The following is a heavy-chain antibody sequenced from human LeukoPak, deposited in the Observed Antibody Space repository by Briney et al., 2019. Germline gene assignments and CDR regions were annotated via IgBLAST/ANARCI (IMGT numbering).Heavy chain of an antibody. CDR2: INPNSGGT. Sequence: ASVKVSCKASVYTFIGYYIHWMRQAPGQGLEWMGWINPNSGGTNYAQNFQDRLVMTRDTSISTAYMELSRLRSDDTAVYYCARDYYGSSGYSRFDPWGQGTLVTVSS. D-gene: IGHD3-22*01. CDR3: ARDYYGSSGYSRFDP. CDR1: VYTFIGYY. V-gene: IGHV1-2*02. J-gene: IGHJ5*02.